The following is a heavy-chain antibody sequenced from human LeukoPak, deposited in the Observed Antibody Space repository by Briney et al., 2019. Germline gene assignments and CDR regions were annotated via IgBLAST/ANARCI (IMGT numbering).Heavy chain of an antibody. CDR2: INWNGGST. D-gene: IGHD3-22*01. Sequence: GGSLRLSCAASGFTFDDYGMSWVRQAPGKGLEWVSGINWNGGSTGYADSVKGRFTISRDNAKNSLYLQMNSLRAEDTALYYCATDHVRAPYYYDSSGYSGPFDYWGQGTLVTVSS. V-gene: IGHV3-20*04. J-gene: IGHJ4*02. CDR3: ATDHVRAPYYYDSSGYSGPFDY. CDR1: GFTFDDYG.